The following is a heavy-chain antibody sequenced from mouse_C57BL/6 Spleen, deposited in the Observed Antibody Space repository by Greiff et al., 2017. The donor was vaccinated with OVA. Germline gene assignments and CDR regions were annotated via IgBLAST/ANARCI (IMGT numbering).Heavy chain of an antibody. CDR2: IDPETGGT. V-gene: IGHV1-15*01. J-gene: IGHJ3*01. CDR1: GYTFTDYE. Sequence: QVQLQQSGAELVRPGASVTLSCKASGYTFTDYEMHWVKQTPVHGLEWIGAIDPETGGTAYNQKFKGKAILTADKSSSTAYMELRSLTSEDSAVYYCTRGGYYEGWFAYWGQGTLVTVSA. CDR3: TRGGYYEGWFAY. D-gene: IGHD2-3*01.